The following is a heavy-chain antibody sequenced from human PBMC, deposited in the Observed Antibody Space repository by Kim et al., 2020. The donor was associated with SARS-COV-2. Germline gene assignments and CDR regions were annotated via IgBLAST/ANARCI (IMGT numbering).Heavy chain of an antibody. Sequence: GGSLRLSCAASGFTFSNYAVSWVRQAPGKGLEWVSGISDSGGTTYYADSVKGRFTISRDNSKNTLYLQMNSLRAEDTALYYCATKAGAPGLEGGAQYYFDYWGQGTLVTVSS. CDR2: ISDSGGTT. J-gene: IGHJ4*02. V-gene: IGHV3-23*01. CDR1: GFTFSNYA. CDR3: ATKAGAPGLEGGAQYYFDY. D-gene: IGHD3-16*01.